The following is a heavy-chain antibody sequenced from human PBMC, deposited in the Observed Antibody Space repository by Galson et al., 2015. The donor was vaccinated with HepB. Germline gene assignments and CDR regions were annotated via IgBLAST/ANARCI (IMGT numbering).Heavy chain of an antibody. CDR3: ATQVVDFWSGYCY. V-gene: IGHV1-24*01. CDR2: FDPENNET. D-gene: IGHD3-3*01. Sequence: SVKVSCKVSGYTLTELSMHWVRLAPGKGLEWMGGFDPENNETVYAQKFQGRVTMTEDTSTDTGYMELRSLRSEDTALYYCATQVVDFWSGYCYWGQGTLVTVSS. CDR1: GYTLTELS. J-gene: IGHJ4*02.